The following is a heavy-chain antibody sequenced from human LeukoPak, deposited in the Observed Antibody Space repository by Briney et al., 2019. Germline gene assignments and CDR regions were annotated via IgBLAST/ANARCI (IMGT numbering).Heavy chain of an antibody. Sequence: GGSLRRSCEASGFTVSSFEINWVRQAPGKGLEWVSYISSSGGTMDYADSVKGRFTVSRDNGKKLVHLQLNSLRAEDTAVYFCARIPHPDYADAQWGQGTLVIVSS. V-gene: IGHV3-48*03. J-gene: IGHJ4*02. D-gene: IGHD4-17*01. CDR2: ISSSGGTM. CDR1: GFTVSSFE. CDR3: ARIPHPDYADAQ.